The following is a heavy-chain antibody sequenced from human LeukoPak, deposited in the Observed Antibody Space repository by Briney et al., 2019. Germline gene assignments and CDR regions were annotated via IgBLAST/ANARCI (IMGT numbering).Heavy chain of an antibody. CDR1: GFTFNTYW. CDR2: INSDGSST. CDR3: ARSQYGGNSDY. Sequence: GGSLRLSCAASGFTFNTYWMHWVRQAPGEGLAWVSRINSDGSSTTYADSVKGRFTISRDNAKNTLYLQLNSLTAEDTAVYYCARSQYGGNSDYWGQGTLVTVSS. V-gene: IGHV3-74*01. J-gene: IGHJ4*02. D-gene: IGHD4-23*01.